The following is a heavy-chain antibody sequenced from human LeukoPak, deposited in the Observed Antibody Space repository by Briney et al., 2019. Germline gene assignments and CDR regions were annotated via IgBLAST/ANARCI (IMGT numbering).Heavy chain of an antibody. CDR2: IYYSGST. Sequence: PSETLSLPCTVSGVSISSYYWTWIRQPPGEGLEWIGYIYYSGSTNYNPSLKSRVTISVDTSKNQFSLKLSSVTAADTAVYYCARALQPGVYAFDIWGQGTMVTVSS. D-gene: IGHD6-13*01. J-gene: IGHJ3*02. CDR3: ARALQPGVYAFDI. CDR1: GVSISSYY. V-gene: IGHV4-59*01.